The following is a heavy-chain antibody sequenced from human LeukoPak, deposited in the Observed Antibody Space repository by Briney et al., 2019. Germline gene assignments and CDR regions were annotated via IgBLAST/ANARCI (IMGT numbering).Heavy chain of an antibody. J-gene: IGHJ4*02. D-gene: IGHD3-22*01. CDR3: ARESGEGRGYYYDSSGPDY. CDR1: GGSISSSSYY. Sequence: PSETLSLTCTVSGGSISSSSYYWGWIRQPPGKGLEWIGSIYYSGSTYYNPSLKSRVTISVDTSKNQFSLKLSSVTAADTAVYYCARESGEGRGYYYDSSGPDYWGQGTLVTVSS. CDR2: IYYSGST. V-gene: IGHV4-39*07.